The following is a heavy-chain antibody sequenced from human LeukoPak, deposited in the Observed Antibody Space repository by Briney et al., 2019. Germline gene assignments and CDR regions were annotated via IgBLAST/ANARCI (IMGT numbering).Heavy chain of an antibody. CDR1: GGTFSSYA. V-gene: IGHV1-69*06. CDR3: AREDDYGGKFWAFDI. J-gene: IGHJ3*02. CDR2: IIPIFGTA. D-gene: IGHD4-23*01. Sequence: SVKISCKASGGTFSSYAISWVRQAPGQGLEWMGGIIPIFGTANYAQKFQGRVTITADKSTSTAYMELSSLRSEDTAVYYCAREDDYGGKFWAFDIWGQGTMVTVSS.